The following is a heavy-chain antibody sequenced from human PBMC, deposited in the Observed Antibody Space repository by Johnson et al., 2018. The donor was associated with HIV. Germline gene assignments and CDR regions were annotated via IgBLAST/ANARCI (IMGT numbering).Heavy chain of an antibody. Sequence: VQLVESGGGLVQPGGSLRLSCAASGFTFSSYAMSWVRQAPGKGLEWVSYISSSGTTIYYTDSVKGRFTISRDNSKNTLYLQMNSLRAEDTAVYYCARVPYYGSGFDMNAFDIWGQGTMVTVSS. J-gene: IGHJ3*02. CDR3: ARVPYYGSGFDMNAFDI. CDR1: GFTFSSYA. CDR2: ISSSGTTI. D-gene: IGHD3-10*01. V-gene: IGHV3-23*04.